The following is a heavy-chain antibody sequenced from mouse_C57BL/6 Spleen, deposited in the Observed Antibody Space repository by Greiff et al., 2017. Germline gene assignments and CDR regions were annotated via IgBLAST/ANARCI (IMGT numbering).Heavy chain of an antibody. D-gene: IGHD4-1*01. J-gene: IGHJ3*01. CDR3: ARGGELAAWFAY. V-gene: IGHV1-69*01. CDR1: GYTFTSYW. Sequence: VQLQQPGAELVMPGASVKLSCKASGYTFTSYWMHWVKQRPGQGLEWIGEIDPSDSYTNYNQKFKGKSTLTVAKSSSTAYMQLSSLTSEDSAVYYCARGGELAAWFAYWGQGTLVTVSA. CDR2: IDPSDSYT.